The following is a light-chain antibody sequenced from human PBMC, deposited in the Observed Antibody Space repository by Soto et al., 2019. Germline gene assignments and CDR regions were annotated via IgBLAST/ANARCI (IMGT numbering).Light chain of an antibody. CDR1: QSIGNS. CDR3: QQSYTTPTT. J-gene: IGKJ5*01. CDR2: GSS. Sequence: DIQMTQSPSSLSASVGDRVTITCRTSQSIGNSLTWYQQKPGKAPKLLIYGSSTLQGGVPSRFSGSGSGTDFALTISSLHPEDFATYYCQQSYTTPTTFGQGTRLDIK. V-gene: IGKV1-39*01.